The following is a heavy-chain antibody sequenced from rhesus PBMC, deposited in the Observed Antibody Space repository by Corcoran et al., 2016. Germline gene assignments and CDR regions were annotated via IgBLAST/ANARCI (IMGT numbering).Heavy chain of an antibody. Sequence: QVQLQESGPGVVKPSETLSLTCAVSGGSISDSYRWSWIRQPPGKGLEWIGYIYGSGGGTNYNPSLKNRVTISIDTSKNQFSLKLSSVTAADTAVYYCARRDFWTGSDYWARESWSPSPQ. V-gene: IGHV4-106*01. J-gene: IGHJ4*01. CDR1: GGSISDSYR. CDR3: ARRDFWTGSDY. D-gene: IGHD3-3*01. CDR2: IYGSGGGT.